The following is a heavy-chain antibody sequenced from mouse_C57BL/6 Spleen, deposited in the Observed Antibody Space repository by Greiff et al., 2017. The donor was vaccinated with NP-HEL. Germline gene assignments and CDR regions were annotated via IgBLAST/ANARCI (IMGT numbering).Heavy chain of an antibody. CDR3: AGATVVATRYFDV. CDR2: IDPEDGET. CDR1: GFNIKDYY. D-gene: IGHD1-1*01. V-gene: IGHV14-2*01. Sequence: EVHLVESGAELVKPGASVKLSCTASGFNIKDYYMHWVKQRTEQGLEWIGRIDPEDGETKYAPKFQGKATITADPSSNTAYLQLSSLTSEDTAVYYCAGATVVATRYFDVWGTGTTVTVSS. J-gene: IGHJ1*03.